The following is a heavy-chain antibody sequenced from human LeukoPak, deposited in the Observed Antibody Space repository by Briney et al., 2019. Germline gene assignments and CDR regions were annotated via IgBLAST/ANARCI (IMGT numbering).Heavy chain of an antibody. Sequence: SETLSLTCTVSGGSISSYYWSWIRQPPGKGLEWIGYIYYSGSTNYNPSLKSRVTISVDTSKNQFSLKLSSVTAADTAVYYCARVVAARRYSYYYYYMDVWGKGTTVTVSS. CDR2: IYYSGST. V-gene: IGHV4-59*01. CDR1: GGSISSYY. J-gene: IGHJ6*03. CDR3: ARVVAARRYSYYYYYMDV. D-gene: IGHD6-6*01.